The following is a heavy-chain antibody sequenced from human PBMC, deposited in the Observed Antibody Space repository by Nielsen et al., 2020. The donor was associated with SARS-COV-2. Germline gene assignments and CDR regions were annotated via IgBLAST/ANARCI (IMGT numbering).Heavy chain of an antibody. Sequence: AWVCQAPGKGLEWIGRRFYSGRTEYNASLRSRVTISADTSKNRFSLTLTSVTAADAAVYYCARRMNNFGSDFWGQGIPVTVS. V-gene: IGHV4-39*01. D-gene: IGHD1/OR15-1a*01. CDR2: RFYSGRT. J-gene: IGHJ4*02. CDR3: ARRMNNFGSDF.